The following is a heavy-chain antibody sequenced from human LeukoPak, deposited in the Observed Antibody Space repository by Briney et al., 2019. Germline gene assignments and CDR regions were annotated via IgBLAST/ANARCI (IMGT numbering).Heavy chain of an antibody. CDR1: GFTFSSYW. D-gene: IGHD3-10*01. CDR3: VWFGELGGY. J-gene: IGHJ4*02. Sequence: GGSLRLSCAASGFTFSSYWMHWVRHAPGKGLVWVSRINSDGSSTSYADSVKGRFTISRDNAKNTLYLQMNSLRAEDTAVYYCVWFGELGGYWGQGTLVTVSS. CDR2: INSDGSST. V-gene: IGHV3-74*01.